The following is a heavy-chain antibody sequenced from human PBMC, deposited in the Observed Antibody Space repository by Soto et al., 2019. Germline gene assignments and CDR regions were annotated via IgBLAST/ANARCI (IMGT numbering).Heavy chain of an antibody. D-gene: IGHD3-16*02. CDR3: ARSLHLGELSLFYAFDI. J-gene: IGHJ3*02. CDR1: GGSISSYY. Sequence: SETLSLTCTVSGGSISSYYWSWIRQPPGKGLEWIGYIYYSGSTNYNPSLKSRVTISVDTSKNQFSLKLSSVTAADTAVYYCARSLHLGELSLFYAFDIWGQGTMVTVSS. V-gene: IGHV4-59*08. CDR2: IYYSGST.